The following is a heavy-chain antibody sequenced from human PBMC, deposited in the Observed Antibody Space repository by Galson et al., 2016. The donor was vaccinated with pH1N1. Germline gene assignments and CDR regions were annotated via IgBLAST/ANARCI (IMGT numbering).Heavy chain of an antibody. CDR1: GGSISSDSYY. CDR3: ARVVTWELGYYFDY. CDR2: IYTSGST. D-gene: IGHD1-26*01. J-gene: IGHJ4*02. V-gene: IGHV4-61*09. Sequence: TLSLTCTVSGGSISSDSYYWSWIRQPAGKGLEWIGYIYTSGSTNYNPSLKSRVTISVDTSKNHFSLNLSSATAADTAVYYCARVVTWELGYYFDYWGQGTLVTVSS.